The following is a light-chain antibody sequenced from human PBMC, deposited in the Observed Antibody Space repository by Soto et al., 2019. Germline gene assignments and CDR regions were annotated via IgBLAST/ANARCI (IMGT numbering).Light chain of an antibody. J-gene: IGKJ1*01. CDR3: QQSYSTPRT. CDR1: QRISTY. CDR2: DAS. V-gene: IGKV1-39*01. Sequence: DIQMTHSPSSLSPSVGDRVTITCRASQRISTYLNWYQQKPGKAPKFLIYDASNLQSGVPSRFSGGGSGTDFTLTISSLQPEDFATYYCQQSYSTPRTFGQGTKVDIK.